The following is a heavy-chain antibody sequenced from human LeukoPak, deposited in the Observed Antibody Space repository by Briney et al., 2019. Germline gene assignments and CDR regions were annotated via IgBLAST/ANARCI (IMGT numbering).Heavy chain of an antibody. J-gene: IGHJ4*02. D-gene: IGHD6-13*01. CDR2: INWNGGST. V-gene: IGHV3-20*03. CDR3: SLDISNGWCLDY. CDR1: TFTCDDFG. Sequence: GGSLRLSSSVSTFTCDDFGRIWLRQAPGKGLEWVSGINWNGGSTGYVDSVKGRFTISRHNAKNSLHLQMNSLRAEDSALYYFSLDISNGWCLDYWGQGTLVTVSS.